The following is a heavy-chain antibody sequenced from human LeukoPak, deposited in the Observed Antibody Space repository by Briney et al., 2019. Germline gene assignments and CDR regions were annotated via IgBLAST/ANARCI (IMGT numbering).Heavy chain of an antibody. V-gene: IGHV4-34*01. D-gene: IGHD3-22*01. J-gene: IGHJ5*02. Sequence: SETLSLTCAVYGGSFSGYYWSWIRQPPGKGLEWIGEINHSGSTNYNPSLKSRVTISVDTSKNQFSLKLSSVTAADTAVYYCARHQGLTYYCDSSGSPSWFDPWGQGTLVTVSS. CDR3: ARHQGLTYYCDSSGSPSWFDP. CDR2: INHSGST. CDR1: GGSFSGYY.